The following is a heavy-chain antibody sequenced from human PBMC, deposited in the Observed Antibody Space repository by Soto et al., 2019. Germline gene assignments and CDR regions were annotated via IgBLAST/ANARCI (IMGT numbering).Heavy chain of an antibody. CDR2: TYYRSKWYN. V-gene: IGHV6-1*01. J-gene: IGHJ4*02. CDR1: GDSVSSNSAA. CDR3: ARGGDTPPYTSSWSFDS. D-gene: IGHD6-13*01. Sequence: QVQLQQSGPGLVKPSQSLSLTCDISGDSVSSNSAAWNWIRQSPSRGLEWLGRTYYRSKWYNDYAGSVKSRITIKPDTSKNQFSLQLNSVTPEDTAVYYCARGGDTPPYTSSWSFDSWGQGTLVTVSS.